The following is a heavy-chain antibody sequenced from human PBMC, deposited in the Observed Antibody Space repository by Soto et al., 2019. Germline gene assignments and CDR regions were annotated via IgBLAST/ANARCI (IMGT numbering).Heavy chain of an antibody. V-gene: IGHV3-48*03. CDR2: IGTSSTNI. J-gene: IGHJ4*02. CDR1: GFTFSSYE. CDR3: AREELNCGGDCFAF. Sequence: EVQLVESGGDLVQPGRSLRLSCAASGFTFSSYEFNWVRQAPGKVLEWISYIGTSSTNIYYADSVKGRFTSARDNAKNTLYLQMNSLRAEDTAIYYCAREELNCGGDCFAFWGQGTLVTVS. D-gene: IGHD2-21*01.